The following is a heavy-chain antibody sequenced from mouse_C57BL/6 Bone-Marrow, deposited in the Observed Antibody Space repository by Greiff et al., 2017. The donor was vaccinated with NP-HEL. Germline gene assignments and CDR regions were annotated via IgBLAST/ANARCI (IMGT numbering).Heavy chain of an antibody. Sequence: VQLHQSGPELVKPGASVKISCKASGYAFSSSWMNWVKQRPGKGLEWIGRIYPGDGDTNYNGTFKGKATLTADKSSSTAYMQLSSLTSEDSAVYFCARGGAYWGQGTLVTVSA. J-gene: IGHJ3*01. CDR2: IYPGDGDT. CDR3: ARGGAY. V-gene: IGHV1-82*01. CDR1: GYAFSSSW.